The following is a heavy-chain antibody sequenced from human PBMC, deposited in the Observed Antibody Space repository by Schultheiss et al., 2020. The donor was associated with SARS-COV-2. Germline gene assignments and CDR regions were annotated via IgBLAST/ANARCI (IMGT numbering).Heavy chain of an antibody. J-gene: IGHJ6*02. CDR3: ARGTRYYYGMDV. Sequence: SQTLSLTCAVYGGSFSGYYWSWIRQPPGKGLEWIGEINHSGSTHYNPSLMSRVTISVDTSKRQFSLKLSSVTAADTAVYYCARGTRYYYGMDVWGQGTTVTVSS. CDR1: GGSFSGYY. CDR2: INHSGST. V-gene: IGHV4-34*01.